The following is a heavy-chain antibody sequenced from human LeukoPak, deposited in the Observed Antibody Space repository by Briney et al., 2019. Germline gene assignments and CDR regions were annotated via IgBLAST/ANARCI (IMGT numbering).Heavy chain of an antibody. CDR1: GGSISSYY. J-gene: IGHJ4*02. V-gene: IGHV4-4*09. D-gene: IGHD3-22*01. CDR3: ARRVVRSSSFDY. Sequence: PSETLSLTCTVSGGSISSYYWSSIRQPPGKGLEWIGYIYTSGSTNYNPSLKSRVTISVDTSKNQFSLKLSSVTAADTAVYYCARRVVRSSSFDYWGQGTLVTVSS. CDR2: IYTSGST.